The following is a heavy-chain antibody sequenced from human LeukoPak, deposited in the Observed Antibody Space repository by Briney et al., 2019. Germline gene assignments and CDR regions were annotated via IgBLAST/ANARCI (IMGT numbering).Heavy chain of an antibody. V-gene: IGHV1-8*03. CDR3: AREDYYDSGSNDY. J-gene: IGHJ4*02. D-gene: IGHD3-22*01. Sequence: ASVKVSCKASGYTFTNYDINWVRQATGQGLEWMGWMNPNSGITAYAQKFQGRVPITRNTSISTAYMELSSLRSEDTAVYFCAREDYYDSGSNDYWGQGTLVTVSS. CDR1: GYTFTNYD. CDR2: MNPNSGIT.